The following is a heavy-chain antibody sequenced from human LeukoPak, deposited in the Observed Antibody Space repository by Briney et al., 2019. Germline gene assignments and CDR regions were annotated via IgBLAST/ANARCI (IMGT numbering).Heavy chain of an antibody. CDR3: ARGRPSIAASFDP. CDR1: GYTFTSYY. D-gene: IGHD6-6*01. CDR2: INPSGGST. Sequence: GASVKVSCKASGYTFTSYYMHWMRQAPGQGLEWMGIINPSGGSTSYAQKFQGRVTMTRDMSTSTVYMELSSLRSEDTAVYYCARGRPSIAASFDPWGQGTLVTVSS. V-gene: IGHV1-46*01. J-gene: IGHJ5*02.